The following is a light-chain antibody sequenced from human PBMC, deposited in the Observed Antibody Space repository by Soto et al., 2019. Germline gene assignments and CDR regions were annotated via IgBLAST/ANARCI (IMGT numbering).Light chain of an antibody. CDR3: KQYNRAWT. J-gene: IGKJ1*01. Sequence: DLQMTQSPSTLSSSLGDSVTITCRASQSISSWLAWYQQKPGKAPKLLIYKASSLESGVQSSFSGSGSGTEFTLTISSLQPDDFATYYCKQYNRAWTFGQGTKVDIK. CDR1: QSISSW. V-gene: IGKV1-5*03. CDR2: KAS.